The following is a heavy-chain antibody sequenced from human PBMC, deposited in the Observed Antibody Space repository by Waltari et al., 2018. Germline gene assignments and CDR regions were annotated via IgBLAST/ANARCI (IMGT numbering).Heavy chain of an antibody. D-gene: IGHD3-10*01. V-gene: IGHV4-61*02. J-gene: IGHJ4*02. CDR1: GGSISSGSYY. CDR2: IYTSGST. Sequence: QVQLQESGPGLVKPSQTLSLTCTVSGGSISSGSYYWSWIRQPAGKGLEWIGRIYTSGSTNYNPSLQSRVTISVDTSKNQFSLKLSSVTAADTAVYYCARESRGLGVDYWGQGTLVTVSS. CDR3: ARESRGLGVDY.